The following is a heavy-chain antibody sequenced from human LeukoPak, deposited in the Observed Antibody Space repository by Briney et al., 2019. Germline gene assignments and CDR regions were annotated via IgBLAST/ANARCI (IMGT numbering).Heavy chain of an antibody. Sequence: GESLKISCKGSGYRFSNYWIGWVRQMPGKGLEWMGIIYGDDSDTRYSPSFQGQVTISADKSISTAYLQWSSLKASDTAIYYCARYQRMHFGKSDYFYGMDVWGQGTTVTVSS. D-gene: IGHD2-8*01. J-gene: IGHJ6*02. CDR3: ARYQRMHFGKSDYFYGMDV. CDR2: IYGDDSDT. CDR1: GYRFSNYW. V-gene: IGHV5-51*01.